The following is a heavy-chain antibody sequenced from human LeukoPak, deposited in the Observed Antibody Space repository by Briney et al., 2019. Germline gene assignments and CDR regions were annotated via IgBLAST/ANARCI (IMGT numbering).Heavy chain of an antibody. CDR2: FDPGDDET. Sequence: ASVKVSCKVSGYSLSELSTHWVRQAPGQGLKWMGGFDPGDDETIYSQKLQGRVTMAEDTSTDTAYLELSSLRSEDTAVYFWATEKDLLLDSWGQGAPVTVSS. CDR3: ATEKDLLLDS. J-gene: IGHJ5*01. D-gene: IGHD1-26*01. V-gene: IGHV1-24*01. CDR1: GYSLSELS.